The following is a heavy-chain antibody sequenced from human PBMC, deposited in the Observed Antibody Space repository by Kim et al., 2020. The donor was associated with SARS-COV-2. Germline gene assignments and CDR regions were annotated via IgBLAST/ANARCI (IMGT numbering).Heavy chain of an antibody. D-gene: IGHD6-13*01. CDR1: GDSVSSNSAA. CDR3: AREPSSSWYTRLDYFDY. J-gene: IGHJ4*02. V-gene: IGHV6-1*01. Sequence: SQTLSLTCAISGDSVSSNSAAWNWIRQSPSRGLEWLGRTYYRSKWYNDYAVSVKSRITINPDTSKNQFSLQLNSVTPEDTAVYYCAREPSSSWYTRLDYFDYWGQGTLVTVSS. CDR2: TYYRSKWYN.